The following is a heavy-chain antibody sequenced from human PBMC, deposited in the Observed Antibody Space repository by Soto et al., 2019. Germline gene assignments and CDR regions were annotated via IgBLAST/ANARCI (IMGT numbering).Heavy chain of an antibody. CDR3: ARDSYGLDV. CDR1: GYGFSGYH. CDR2: INPNSGGT. J-gene: IGHJ6*01. V-gene: IGHV1-2*02. Sequence: ASVKVSGKAAGYGFSGYHMDWVRQAPGQGLEWMGWINPNSGGTNYAQKFQGRVTMTRDTSISTAYMELSRLRSDDTAVYYCARDSYGLDVWVQRPTVTL.